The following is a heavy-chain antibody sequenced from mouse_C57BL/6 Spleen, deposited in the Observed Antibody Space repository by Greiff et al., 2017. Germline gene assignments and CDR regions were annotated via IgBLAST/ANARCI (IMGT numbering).Heavy chain of an antibody. D-gene: IGHD1-1*01. CDR2: IDPSDSYT. CDR1: GYTFTSYW. J-gene: IGHJ2*01. Sequence: VQLQQPGAELVRPGTSVKLSCKASGYTFTSYWMHWVKQRPGQGLEWIGVIDPSDSYTNYNQKFKGKATLTVDTSSSTAYMQLSSLTSEDSAVYYCARGYYYGPLDYWGQGTTLTVSS. V-gene: IGHV1-59*01. CDR3: ARGYYYGPLDY.